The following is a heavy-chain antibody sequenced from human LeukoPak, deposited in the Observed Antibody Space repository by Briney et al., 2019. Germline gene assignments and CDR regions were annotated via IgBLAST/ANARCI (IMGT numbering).Heavy chain of an antibody. D-gene: IGHD3-22*01. J-gene: IGHJ3*02. CDR1: GGSISSSSYY. V-gene: IGHV4-39*07. Sequence: SETLSLTCTVSGGSISSSSYYWAWIRQPPGKGLEWIGSIYYSGNTYYKSSLKSRVTIAVDTSKNQFSLKLNSVTAADPAVYYCARESYYDSSGYSHDAFDIWGQGTMVTVSS. CDR2: IYYSGNT. CDR3: ARESYYDSSGYSHDAFDI.